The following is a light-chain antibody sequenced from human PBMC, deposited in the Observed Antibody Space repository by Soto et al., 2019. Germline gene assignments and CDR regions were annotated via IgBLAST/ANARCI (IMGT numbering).Light chain of an antibody. Sequence: ENVLTQSPGTLSLSPGERATLSCRASQSVSSYSLAWYQQKPGQAPRLVMYGTSNRATGIPDRFSGSGSGTDFTLTISRLEPEDFAVYYCQQYNNWPPWTFGQGTKVDIK. CDR1: QSVSSYS. V-gene: IGKV3-20*01. CDR2: GTS. J-gene: IGKJ1*01. CDR3: QQYNNWPPWT.